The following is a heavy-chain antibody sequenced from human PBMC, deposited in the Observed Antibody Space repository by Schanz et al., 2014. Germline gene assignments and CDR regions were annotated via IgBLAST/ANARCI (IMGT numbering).Heavy chain of an antibody. CDR2: IIPILGIA. CDR3: ARGTMPGTFDI. Sequence: QVQLVQSGAEVKKPGSPVKVSCKSSGGTFSSYAISWVRQAPGQGLEWMGRIIPILGIATYAQKFQGRLTITADKSTSTASMELSSLRYEDTALYYCARGTMPGTFDIWGQGTMVTVSS. J-gene: IGHJ3*02. V-gene: IGHV1-69*02. CDR1: GGTFSSYA. D-gene: IGHD2-2*01.